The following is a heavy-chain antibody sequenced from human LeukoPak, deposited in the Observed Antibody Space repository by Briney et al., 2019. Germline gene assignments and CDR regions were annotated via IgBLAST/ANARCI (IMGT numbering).Heavy chain of an antibody. D-gene: IGHD1-26*01. CDR3: TKDQGGSYYRGGDY. V-gene: IGHV3-11*01. Sequence: GGSVRLSCAASGFTFSDYYMSWIRQAPGKGLEWVSYISSSGSTIYYADSVKGRFTISRDNSKNTLFLQMNSLRAEDTAVYYCTKDQGGSYYRGGDYWGQGTLVTVSS. J-gene: IGHJ4*02. CDR2: ISSSGSTI. CDR1: GFTFSDYY.